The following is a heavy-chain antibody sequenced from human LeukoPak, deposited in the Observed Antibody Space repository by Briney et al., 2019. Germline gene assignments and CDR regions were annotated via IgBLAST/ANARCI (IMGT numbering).Heavy chain of an antibody. V-gene: IGHV4-34*01. CDR1: GGSFSGYY. CDR3: ARDCTNGVCLDY. J-gene: IGHJ4*02. Sequence: PSETLSLTCAVYGGSFSGYYWSWIRQPPGKGLEWIGSIYHSGSTYYNPSLKSRVTISVDTSKNQFSLKLSSVTAADTAVYYCARDCTNGVCLDYWGQGTLVTVSS. CDR2: IYHSGST. D-gene: IGHD2-8*01.